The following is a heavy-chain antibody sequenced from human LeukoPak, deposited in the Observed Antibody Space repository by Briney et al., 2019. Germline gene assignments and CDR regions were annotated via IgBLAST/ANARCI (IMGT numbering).Heavy chain of an antibody. D-gene: IGHD5-18*01. CDR3: ARAWIQLSHAFDI. CDR2: IYHSGST. Sequence: SETLSLTCTVSGYSISSGYYWGWIRQPPGKGLEWIGSIYHSGSTYYNPSLKSRVTRAVDTSKDQFSLKLSSVNAADTAVYSSARAWIQLSHAFDIWGQGTMVTVSS. J-gene: IGHJ3*02. CDR1: GYSISSGYY. V-gene: IGHV4-38-2*02.